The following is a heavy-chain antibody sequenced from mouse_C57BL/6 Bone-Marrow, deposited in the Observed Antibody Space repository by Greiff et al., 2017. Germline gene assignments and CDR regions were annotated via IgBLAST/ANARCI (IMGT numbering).Heavy chain of an antibody. CDR1: GYTFTSYW. CDR3: ARIGYWAY. V-gene: IGHV1-69*01. D-gene: IGHD2-3*01. J-gene: IGHJ3*01. Sequence: VKLQQPGAELVMPGASVKLSCKASGYTFTSYWMHRVKQRPGQGLEWIGEIDPSDSFTNSNQKFKGKSTLTVDKSSSTAYMQLSSLTSEDSAVYYCARIGYWAYWGQGTLVTVSA. CDR2: IDPSDSFT.